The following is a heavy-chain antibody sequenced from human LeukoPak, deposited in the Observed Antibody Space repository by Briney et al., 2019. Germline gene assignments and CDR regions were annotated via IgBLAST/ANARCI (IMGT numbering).Heavy chain of an antibody. CDR2: ISAYNGNT. V-gene: IGHV1-18*01. Sequence: ASVKVSCKAPGYTFTSYGISWVRQAPGQGLEWMGWISAYNGNTNYAQKLQGRVTMTTDTSTSTAYMELRSLRSDDTAVYYCARVKIENYYGSGSPNWFDPWGQGTLVTVSS. D-gene: IGHD3-10*01. J-gene: IGHJ5*02. CDR3: ARVKIENYYGSGSPNWFDP. CDR1: GYTFTSYG.